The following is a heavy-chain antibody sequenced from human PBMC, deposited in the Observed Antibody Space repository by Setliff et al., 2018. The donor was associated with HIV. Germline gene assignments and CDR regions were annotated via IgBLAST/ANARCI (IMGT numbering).Heavy chain of an antibody. J-gene: IGHJ5*02. CDR1: GDSISSGSYY. CDR3: AKRTFGSGRLDP. D-gene: IGHD3-16*01. CDR2: IHTTGST. Sequence: PSETLSLTCSVSGDSISSGSYYWSWIRLPAGKGLEWIGQIHTTGSTNHNPSLKSRVTISMDTSKNQFSLNLNSVTATDTAVYYCAKRTFGSGRLDPWGQGTLVTVSS. V-gene: IGHV4-61*09.